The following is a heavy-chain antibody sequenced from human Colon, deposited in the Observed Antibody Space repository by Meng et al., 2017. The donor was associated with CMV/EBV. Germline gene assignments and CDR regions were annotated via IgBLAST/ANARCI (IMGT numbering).Heavy chain of an antibody. D-gene: IGHD3-22*01. Sequence: GESLKISCAASGFTFSSYAMSWVRQAPGKGLEWVSAISGSGGSTYYADSVKGRFTISRDNFKNTLYLQMNSLRAEDTAVYYCAKDHGGYYDSSGRDYWGQGTLVTVSS. V-gene: IGHV3-23*01. CDR3: AKDHGGYYDSSGRDY. J-gene: IGHJ4*02. CDR2: ISGSGGST. CDR1: GFTFSSYA.